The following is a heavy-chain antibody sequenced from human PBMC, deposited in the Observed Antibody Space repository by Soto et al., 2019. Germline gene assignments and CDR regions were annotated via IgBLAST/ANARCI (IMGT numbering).Heavy chain of an antibody. CDR2: INPSGGST. D-gene: IGHD1-1*01. CDR3: ARDYNWNEYYYYGMDV. J-gene: IGHJ6*02. V-gene: IGHV1-46*01. Sequence: SVKVSCTASGYTFTIYDMHWVRKAPGQGLEWMGIINPSGGSTSYAQKFQGRVTMTRDTSTSTVSLKLSSVTAADTAVYYCARDYNWNEYYYYGMDVWGQGTTVTVSS. CDR1: GYTFTIYD.